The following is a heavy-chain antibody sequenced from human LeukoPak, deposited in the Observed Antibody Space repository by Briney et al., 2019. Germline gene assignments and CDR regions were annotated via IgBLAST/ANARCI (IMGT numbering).Heavy chain of an antibody. CDR2: INWNGGSI. V-gene: IGHV3-20*01. D-gene: IGHD1-26*01. CDR3: ASGVSGSYLFDS. J-gene: IGHJ4*02. CDR1: GFTFXDXX. Sequence: SGFTFXDXXXXXXRXXXGXGXXXVSGINWNGGSISHADSVKDRFTISRDNAKNSLYLQMNSLRAEDTALYHCASGVSGSYLFDSWGQGTLVTVSS.